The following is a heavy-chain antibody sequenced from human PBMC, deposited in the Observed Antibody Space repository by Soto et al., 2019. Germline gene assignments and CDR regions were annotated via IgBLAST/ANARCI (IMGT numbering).Heavy chain of an antibody. CDR1: GGSISSSSYY. CDR3: ARLKRFGWFDP. CDR2: IYYSGST. J-gene: IGHJ5*02. D-gene: IGHD3-3*01. Sequence: QLQLQESGPGLVKPSETLSLTCTVSGGSISSSSYYWGWIRQPPGKGREWIGSIYYSGSTYYNPCLKSRVTISVDTSKNQFSLKLSSVTAADTAVYYCARLKRFGWFDPWGQGTLVTVSS. V-gene: IGHV4-39*01.